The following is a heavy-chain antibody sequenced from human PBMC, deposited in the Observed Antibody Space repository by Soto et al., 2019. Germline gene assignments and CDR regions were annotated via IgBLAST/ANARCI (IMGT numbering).Heavy chain of an antibody. CDR3: ARGRPRDGFNAGLSDFDI. CDR2: IYSRGNP. J-gene: IGHJ3*02. D-gene: IGHD2-21*02. Sequence: QVQLHESGPRLVKPSETLSLTCTVSGGSISSDYWSWIRQSPGKGLEWICYIYSRGNPNYNPSLKSRVTISVDTYNTPFSLNMSSVTAGDTAVYYCARGRPRDGFNAGLSDFDIWGQGTMATVSA. CDR1: GGSISSDY. V-gene: IGHV4-59*01.